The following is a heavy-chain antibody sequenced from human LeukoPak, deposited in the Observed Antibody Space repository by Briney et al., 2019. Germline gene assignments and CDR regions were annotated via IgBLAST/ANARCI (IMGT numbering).Heavy chain of an antibody. CDR3: ARETDRVGATPEGAFDI. CDR2: IGTAGDT. J-gene: IGHJ3*02. V-gene: IGHV3-13*01. CDR1: GFTFSSYD. Sequence: GSLRLSCAASGFTFSSYDMHWVRQATGKGLEWVSVIGTAGDTYYPGSVKGRFTISRENAKNSLYLQMNSLRAGDTAVYYCARETDRVGATPEGAFDIWGQGTMVTVSS. D-gene: IGHD1-26*01.